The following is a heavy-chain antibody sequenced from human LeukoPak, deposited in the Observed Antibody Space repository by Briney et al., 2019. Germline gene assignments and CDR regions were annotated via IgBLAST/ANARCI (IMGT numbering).Heavy chain of an antibody. D-gene: IGHD3-22*01. Sequence: SSETLSLTCTVSGDSISSGDYYWSWIRQPAGNGLEWIGRISSSGSTNYNPSLKSRVTISVDTSKNQFSLKLSSVTAADTAVYFCARGPYSYDSSGAFDIWGQGTMVTVSS. CDR3: ARGPYSYDSSGAFDI. J-gene: IGHJ3*02. V-gene: IGHV4-61*02. CDR2: ISSSGST. CDR1: GDSISSGDYY.